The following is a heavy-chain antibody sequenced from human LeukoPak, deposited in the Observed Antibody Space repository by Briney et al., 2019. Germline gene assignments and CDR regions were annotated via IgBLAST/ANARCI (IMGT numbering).Heavy chain of an antibody. D-gene: IGHD6-6*01. J-gene: IGHJ3*02. CDR1: GGTFSSYA. CDR3: ANGYSSSSLGGLDAFDI. CDR2: IIPIFGTA. Sequence: ASVKVSCKASGGTFSSYAISRVRQAPGQGLEWMGGIIPIFGTANYAQKFQGRVTITADESTSTAYMELSSLRSEDTAVYYCANGYSSSSLGGLDAFDIWGQGTMVTVSS. V-gene: IGHV1-69*13.